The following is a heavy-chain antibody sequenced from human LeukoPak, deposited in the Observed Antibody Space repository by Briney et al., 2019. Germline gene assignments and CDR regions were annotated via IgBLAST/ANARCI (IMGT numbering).Heavy chain of an antibody. CDR3: AKAGSGGGSTSCYCLDY. CDR1: GFTFSDYW. J-gene: IGHJ4*02. V-gene: IGHV3-30*02. Sequence: GGSLRLSCAASGFTFSDYWMSWVRQAPGKGLEWVAFIRYDGSNKYYADSVKGRFTISRDNSKNTLYLQMNSLRAEDTAVYYCAKAGSGGGSTSCYCLDYWGQGTLVTVSS. D-gene: IGHD2-2*01. CDR2: IRYDGSNK.